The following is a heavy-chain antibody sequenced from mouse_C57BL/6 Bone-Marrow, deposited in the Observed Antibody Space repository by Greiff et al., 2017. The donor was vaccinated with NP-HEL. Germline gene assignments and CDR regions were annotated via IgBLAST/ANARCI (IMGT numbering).Heavy chain of an antibody. Sequence: VKLMESGGGLVQPGGSLSLSCAASGFTFTDYYMSWVRQPPGKALEWLGFIRNKANGYTTEYSASVKGRFTISRDNSQSILYLQMNALRAEDRATYNSARSWRGDYAMGYWGQRTSDTVSS. V-gene: IGHV7-3*01. J-gene: IGHJ4*01. CDR3: ARSWRGDYAMGY. CDR2: IRNKANGYTT. CDR1: GFTFTDYY.